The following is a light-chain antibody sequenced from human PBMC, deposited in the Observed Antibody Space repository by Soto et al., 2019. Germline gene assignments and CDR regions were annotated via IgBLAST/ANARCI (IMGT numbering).Light chain of an antibody. CDR2: AAD. V-gene: IGKV1-16*01. J-gene: IGKJ1*01. CDR3: QHYNSYSEA. CDR1: QSITNY. Sequence: DNQMTQSPSSLSSSVGDTVTITCRASQSITNYLTWFQQKPGKAPRLLIFAADNLQDGVPSRFSGSGSGRDLSLTISSLQPDDFATYYCQHYNSYSEAFGQGTKVDIK.